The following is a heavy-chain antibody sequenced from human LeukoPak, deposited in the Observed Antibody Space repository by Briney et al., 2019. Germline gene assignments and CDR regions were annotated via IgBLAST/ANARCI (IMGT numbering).Heavy chain of an antibody. Sequence: PSETLSLTCAVSGGPIIASYWSWIRQPPGKGLEWIGYTHYSGTGNYNPSLKSRVTISIDTSKNRFSLRLTSVTAADTAVYYCARVRFNDTTGYSTSYYLDYWGQGALVTVSS. CDR1: GGPIIASY. J-gene: IGHJ4*02. V-gene: IGHV4-59*01. D-gene: IGHD3-22*01. CDR3: ARVRFNDTTGYSTSYYLDY. CDR2: THYSGTG.